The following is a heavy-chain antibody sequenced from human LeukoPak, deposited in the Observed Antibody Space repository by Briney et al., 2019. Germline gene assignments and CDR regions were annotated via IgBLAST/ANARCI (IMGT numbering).Heavy chain of an antibody. V-gene: IGHV4-39*07. D-gene: IGHD5-18*01. CDR3: ARDHNYGFAFDI. Sequence: SETLSLTCTVSGGSISSSSYYWGWIRQPPGKGLEWIGSIYYSGSTYYNPSLKSRVTISVDTSKNQFSLKVSSVTAADTAVYYCARDHNYGFAFDIWGQGTMVTVSS. CDR1: GGSISSSSYY. CDR2: IYYSGST. J-gene: IGHJ3*02.